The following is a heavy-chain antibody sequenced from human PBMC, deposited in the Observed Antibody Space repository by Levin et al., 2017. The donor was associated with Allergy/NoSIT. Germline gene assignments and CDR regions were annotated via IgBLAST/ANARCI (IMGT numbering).Heavy chain of an antibody. CDR3: AHRLGLAAAGVDNWFDP. V-gene: IGHV2-5*02. J-gene: IGHJ5*02. CDR2: IYWDDDK. CDR1: GFSLSTSGVG. D-gene: IGHD6-13*01. Sequence: SGPTLVKPTQTLTLTCTFSGFSLSTSGVGVGWIRQPPGKALEWLALIYWDDDKRYSPSLKSRLTITKDTSKNQVVLTMTNMDPVDTATYYCAHRLGLAAAGVDNWFDPWGQGTLVTVSS.